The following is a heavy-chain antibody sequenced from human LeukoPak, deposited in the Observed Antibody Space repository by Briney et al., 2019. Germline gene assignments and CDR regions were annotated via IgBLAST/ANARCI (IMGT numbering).Heavy chain of an antibody. V-gene: IGHV3-21*01. CDR3: AREGWYQLPGG. J-gene: IGHJ4*02. CDR1: GFTFSTSW. CDR2: ISSSSSYI. Sequence: GGSLRLSCAASGFTFSTSWMTWVRQAPGKGLEWVSSISSSSSYIYYADSVKGRFTISRDNAKNSLYLQMNSLRAEDTAVYYCAREGWYQLPGGWGQGTLVTVSS. D-gene: IGHD2-2*01.